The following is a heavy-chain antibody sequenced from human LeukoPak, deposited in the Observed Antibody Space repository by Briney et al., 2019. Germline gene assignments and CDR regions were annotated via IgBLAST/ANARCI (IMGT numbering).Heavy chain of an antibody. CDR2: INPNSGGT. J-gene: IGHJ4*02. D-gene: IGHD6-6*01. CDR1: GYTFTDYY. CDR3: ARARWQLVPYFYS. V-gene: IGHV1-2*02. Sequence: ASVKVSCKASGYTFTDYYMHWVRQAPGQRLEWMGWINPNSGGTNLAQKFQGGVAMTRDTSISTAYLELGSLRSDATAVYFCARARWQLVPYFYSWGQGTLVTVSS.